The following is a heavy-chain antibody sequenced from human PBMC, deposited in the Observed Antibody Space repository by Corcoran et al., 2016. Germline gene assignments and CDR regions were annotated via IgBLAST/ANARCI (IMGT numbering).Heavy chain of an antibody. V-gene: IGHV4-34*01. Sequence: QVQLQQWGAGLLKPSETLSLTCAVYGGSFSGYYWSWIRQPPGKGLEWIGEINHSGSTNYNPSLKSRVTISVDTSKNQFALKLSSVTAADTAVYYCARTVHCSNGVGYRFGEIDAFDIWGQGTMVTVSS. CDR1: GGSFSGYY. CDR3: ARTVHCSNGVGYRFGEIDAFDI. D-gene: IGHD2-8*01. J-gene: IGHJ3*02. CDR2: INHSGST.